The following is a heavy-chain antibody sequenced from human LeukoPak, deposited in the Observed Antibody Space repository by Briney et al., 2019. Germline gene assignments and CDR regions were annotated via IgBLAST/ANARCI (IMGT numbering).Heavy chain of an antibody. V-gene: IGHV4-4*07. Sequence: PSETLSLTCSVSGDSISSYYWSWIRQPAGKGLEWIGRIYTSGSTNYNPSLKSRVTMSVDTSKNQFSLKLSSVTAADTAVYYCAREGASGWYEHRYGYWGQGTLVTVSS. CDR2: IYTSGST. J-gene: IGHJ4*02. CDR3: AREGASGWYEHRYGY. D-gene: IGHD6-19*01. CDR1: GDSISSYY.